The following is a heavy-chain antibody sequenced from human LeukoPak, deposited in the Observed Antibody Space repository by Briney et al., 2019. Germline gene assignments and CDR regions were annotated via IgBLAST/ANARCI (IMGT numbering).Heavy chain of an antibody. Sequence: SETLSLTCTVSGGSISSYCWSWVRQPPGKGLEWIAYIYYGGSNNYNPSLKSRFTISVDTSKNQFSLKLSSVTAADTAVYYCARARDGMRGVYFDYWGQGTLVTVSS. CDR1: GGSISSYC. D-gene: IGHD3-10*01. V-gene: IGHV4-59*01. CDR3: ARARDGMRGVYFDY. J-gene: IGHJ4*02. CDR2: IYYGGSN.